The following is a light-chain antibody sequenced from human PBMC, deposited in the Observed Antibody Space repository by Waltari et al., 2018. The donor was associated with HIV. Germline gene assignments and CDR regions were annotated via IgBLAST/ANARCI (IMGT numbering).Light chain of an antibody. V-gene: IGLV2-18*02. Sequence: QSALTQPPSVSGSPGQSLAISCTGTSSTVGRYDRVSWYHQSPGTSPKLIVYEVSNRPSGVPGRFSGSKSGNTASLTISGLQPEDEADYYCSSFTTSGTWVFGGGTKLTVL. CDR2: EVS. CDR3: SSFTTSGTWV. CDR1: SSTVGRYDR. J-gene: IGLJ3*02.